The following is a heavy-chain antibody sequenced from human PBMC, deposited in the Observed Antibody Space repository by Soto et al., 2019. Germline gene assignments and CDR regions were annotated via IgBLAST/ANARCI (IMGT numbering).Heavy chain of an antibody. CDR2: ISSSSSYI. Sequence: EVQLVESGGGLVKPGGSLRLSCAASGFTFSSYSMNWVRQAPGKGLEWVSPISSSSSYIYYADSVKGRFTISRDNAKNSLYLQMNSLRAEDTAVYYCARTQGIAAAGMDYWGQGTLVTVSS. D-gene: IGHD6-13*01. CDR1: GFTFSSYS. CDR3: ARTQGIAAAGMDY. V-gene: IGHV3-21*01. J-gene: IGHJ4*02.